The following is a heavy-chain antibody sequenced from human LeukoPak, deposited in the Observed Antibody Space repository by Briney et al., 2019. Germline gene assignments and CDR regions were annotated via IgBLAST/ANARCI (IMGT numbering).Heavy chain of an antibody. CDR2: IWYDGSSK. V-gene: IGHV3-33*01. CDR1: GFIFSSYG. J-gene: IGHJ4*02. CDR3: AREGPRGNSQFDY. Sequence: PGRSLRLSCAASGFIFSSYGMHWVRQAPGKGLEWVALIWYDGSSKYYTDSVKGRLTISRDNSKNTLYLQMNNLRAEDTAVYYCAREGPRGNSQFDYWGQGTLVTVSS. D-gene: IGHD2/OR15-2a*01.